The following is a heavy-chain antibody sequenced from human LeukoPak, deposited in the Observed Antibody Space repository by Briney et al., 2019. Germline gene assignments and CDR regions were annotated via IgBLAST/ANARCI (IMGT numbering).Heavy chain of an antibody. V-gene: IGHV3-74*01. D-gene: IGHD6-13*01. CDR1: GLTFRSYW. Sequence: GWSLRLSCAASGLTFRSYWMHWVRHAPGKGLVWVSQINTDGSSTSYADSVKGRFTISRDNAKNTLYLQVNSLRDEDTAVYYCARDRGIATWYFDLWGRGTLVTVSS. CDR2: INTDGSST. J-gene: IGHJ2*01. CDR3: ARDRGIATWYFDL.